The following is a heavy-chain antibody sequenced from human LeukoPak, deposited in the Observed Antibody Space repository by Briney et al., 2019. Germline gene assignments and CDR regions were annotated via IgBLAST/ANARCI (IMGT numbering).Heavy chain of an antibody. CDR3: ARDGQRGGNDAFDI. V-gene: IGHV1-2*02. D-gene: IGHD2-15*01. CDR1: GYTFTGYY. CDR2: INPDNGAT. J-gene: IGHJ3*02. Sequence: ASVKVSCKASGYTFTGYYMHWVRQAPGQGLEWMGWINPDNGATRYAQKFQGRVTMTRDTSISTAYMELSRLRSDDTAVYYCARDGQRGGNDAFDIWGQGTMVTVSS.